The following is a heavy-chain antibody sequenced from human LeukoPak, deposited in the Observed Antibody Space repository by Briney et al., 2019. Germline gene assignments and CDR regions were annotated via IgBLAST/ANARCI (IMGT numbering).Heavy chain of an antibody. V-gene: IGHV1-69*05. CDR3: ARWWPGHYDSSGPQESG. J-gene: IGHJ4*02. CDR1: GGTFSSYA. CDR2: IIPIFGIA. Sequence: GSSVRVSCKASGGTFSSYAISWVRQAPGQGLEWMGGIIPIFGIANYAQKFQGRVTITTDESTSTAYMELSSLRSEDTAVYYCARWWPGHYDSSGPQESGWGQGTLVTVSS. D-gene: IGHD3-22*01.